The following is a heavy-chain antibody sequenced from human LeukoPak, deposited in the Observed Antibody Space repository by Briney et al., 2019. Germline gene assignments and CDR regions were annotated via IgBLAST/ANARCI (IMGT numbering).Heavy chain of an antibody. Sequence: PSETLSLTCTVSGGSISSYYWSWIRQPPGKGLEWIGDIYYSGSTNYNPSLKSRVTISVDTSKNQFSLKLSSVTAADTAVYYCARVSGWFDPWGQGTLVTVSS. CDR2: IYYSGST. CDR1: GGSISSYY. J-gene: IGHJ5*02. D-gene: IGHD3-10*01. CDR3: ARVSGWFDP. V-gene: IGHV4-59*01.